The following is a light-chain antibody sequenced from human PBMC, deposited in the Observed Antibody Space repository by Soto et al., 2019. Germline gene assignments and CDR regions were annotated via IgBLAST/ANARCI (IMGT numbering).Light chain of an antibody. V-gene: IGLV2-14*01. CDR3: TSYKSSSILYV. CDR1: SSDVGGYNY. Sequence: QSVLTQPASVSGSPGQSITISCTGTSSDVGGYNYVSWYQQHPGKAPKLMIYDVSNRPSGVSNRFSGSKSGNTASLTISGLQAEDVADYYCTSYKSSSILYVCGTGTKSPS. J-gene: IGLJ1*01. CDR2: DVS.